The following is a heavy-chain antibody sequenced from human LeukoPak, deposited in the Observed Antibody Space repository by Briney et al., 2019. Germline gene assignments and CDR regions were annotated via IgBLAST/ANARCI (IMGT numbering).Heavy chain of an antibody. D-gene: IGHD3-3*01. CDR3: ARGMDYDFWSGYYFWFDP. Sequence: ASVKVSCKASGYTFTSYDINWVRQATGQGLEWMGWMNPNSGNTGYAQKFQGRVTMTRNTSISTAYMELSSLRSEDTAVYYCARGMDYDFWSGYYFWFDPWGQGTLVTVSS. J-gene: IGHJ5*02. CDR1: GYTFTSYD. V-gene: IGHV1-8*01. CDR2: MNPNSGNT.